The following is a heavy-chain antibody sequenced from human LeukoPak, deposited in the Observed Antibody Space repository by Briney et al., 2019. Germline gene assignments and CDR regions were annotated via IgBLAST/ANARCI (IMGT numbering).Heavy chain of an antibody. Sequence: SETLSLSCSLSGGSISTYYWSWIRQTPGKGLQWIGYVYDSGTTNYNPSLERRVTISSDASKNVLSLNVRSVTAADTAIYYCARHGGSLGYFDYWGQATPVTVAS. CDR2: VYDSGTT. J-gene: IGHJ4*02. D-gene: IGHD3-16*01. V-gene: IGHV4-59*08. CDR1: GGSISTYY. CDR3: ARHGGSLGYFDY.